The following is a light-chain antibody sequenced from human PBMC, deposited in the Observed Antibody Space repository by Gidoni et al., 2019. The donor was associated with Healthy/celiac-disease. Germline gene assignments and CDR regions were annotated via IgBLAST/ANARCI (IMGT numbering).Light chain of an antibody. J-gene: IGKJ3*01. CDR2: LGS. V-gene: IGKV2-28*01. CDR3: MQALQTPRT. Sequence: FRLSRPVTPGEPASISCRSSQSLLHSNGYNYLDWYLQKPGQSPQLLIYLGSNRASGVPDRFSGSGSGTDFTLKISKVEAEDVGVYYCMQALQTPRTFGPXTKVDIK. CDR1: QSLLHSNGYNY.